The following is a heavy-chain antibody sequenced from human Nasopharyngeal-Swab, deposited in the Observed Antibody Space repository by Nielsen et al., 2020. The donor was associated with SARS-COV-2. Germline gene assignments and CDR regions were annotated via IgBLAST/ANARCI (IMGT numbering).Heavy chain of an antibody. CDR2: IKSKTDGGTT. CDR1: GFTFSSYS. V-gene: IGHV3-15*01. J-gene: IGHJ3*02. Sequence: GESLKISCAASGFTFSSYSMNWVRQAPGEGLEWVGRIKSKTDGGTTDYAAPVKGRFTISRDDSKNTLYLQMNSLKTEDTAVYYCVTGLADSKSWYTSFDIWGQGTVVTVSS. D-gene: IGHD6-13*01. CDR3: VTGLADSKSWYTSFDI.